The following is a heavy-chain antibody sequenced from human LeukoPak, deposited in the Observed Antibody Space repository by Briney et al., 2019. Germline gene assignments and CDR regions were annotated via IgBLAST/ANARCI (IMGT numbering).Heavy chain of an antibody. Sequence: GASVKVSCKASGYTFTSYGISWVRQAPGQGLEWMGWISAYNGNTNYAQKLQGRVTMTTDTSTSTAYMELRSLRSDDTAVYYCARQSEQQLVFAIDYWGQGTLVTVSS. D-gene: IGHD6-13*01. J-gene: IGHJ4*02. CDR2: ISAYNGNT. V-gene: IGHV1-18*01. CDR1: GYTFTSYG. CDR3: ARQSEQQLVFAIDY.